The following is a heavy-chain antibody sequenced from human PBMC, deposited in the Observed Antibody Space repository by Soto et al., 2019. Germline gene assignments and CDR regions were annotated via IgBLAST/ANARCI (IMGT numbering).Heavy chain of an antibody. Sequence: EVQLVESGGGLVKPGGSLRLSCAASGFTFNNAWMNWVRQAPGKGLEWVGRIRSTADGGTIDYAAPVKDRFTISRDDSKNTLPLQMNSLKTEDTAVYYCITEPDYCNYFDYWGQGTLVTVSS. CDR3: ITEPDYCNYFDY. V-gene: IGHV3-15*07. J-gene: IGHJ4*02. CDR2: IRSTADGGTI. CDR1: GFTFNNAW. D-gene: IGHD4-4*01.